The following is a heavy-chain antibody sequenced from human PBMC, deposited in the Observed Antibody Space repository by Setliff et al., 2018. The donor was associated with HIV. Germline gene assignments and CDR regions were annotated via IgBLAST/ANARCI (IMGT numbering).Heavy chain of an antibody. Sequence: PGGSLRLSCAASGFTFSSYSMSWVRQAPGKGLEWVSSISSSSSYIYYADSVKGRFTISRDNAQNSLYLQMNSLRAEDTAVYYCARPRTGYYYMDAWGKGTTVTVSS. J-gene: IGHJ6*03. D-gene: IGHD3-9*01. CDR1: GFTFSSYS. CDR3: ARPRTGYYYMDA. V-gene: IGHV3-21*01. CDR2: ISSSSSYI.